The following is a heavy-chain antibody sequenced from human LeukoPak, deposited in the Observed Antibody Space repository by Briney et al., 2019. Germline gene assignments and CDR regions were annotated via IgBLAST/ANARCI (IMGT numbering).Heavy chain of an antibody. J-gene: IGHJ4*02. Sequence: SQTLSLTCTVSGGSISSGGYYWSWIRQPPGKGLEWIGYIYYSGSTYYNPSLKSRVTISVDTSKNQFSLKLSSVTAADTAVYYCARVVAYDFWSGYSPPVYYFDYWGQGTLVTVSS. D-gene: IGHD3-3*01. CDR2: IYYSGST. V-gene: IGHV4-30-4*08. CDR3: ARVVAYDFWSGYSPPVYYFDY. CDR1: GGSISSGGYY.